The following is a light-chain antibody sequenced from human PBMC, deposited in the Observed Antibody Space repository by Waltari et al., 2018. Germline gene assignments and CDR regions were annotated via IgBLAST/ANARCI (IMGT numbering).Light chain of an antibody. CDR1: HGINNY. J-gene: IGKJ2*01. Sequence: IQMTQSPSSLSTSVGDRVTITCQASHGINNYLNWYQQKPGKAPKLLIYDASSLETGVPSRFSGSGSGTHFTLSISSLQAEDIATYYCQQHANFPYTFGQGTKLEIK. CDR3: QQHANFPYT. CDR2: DAS. V-gene: IGKV1-33*01.